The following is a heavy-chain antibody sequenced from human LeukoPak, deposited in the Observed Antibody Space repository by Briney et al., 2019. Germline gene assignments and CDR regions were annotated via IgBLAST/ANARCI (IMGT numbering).Heavy chain of an antibody. CDR1: GFTFSSCE. J-gene: IGHJ4*02. CDR2: ISRSSSYI. D-gene: IGHD1-26*01. CDR3: ARDDSGSYSYYFHY. V-gene: IGHV3-21*01. Sequence: GGSLRLSCAASGFTFSSCEMNWVRQAPGKGLEWVSSISRSSSYISYANSVKGRFTISRDNAKNSLYLQMNSLRAEDTAVYYCARDDSGSYSYYFHYWGQGTLVTVSS.